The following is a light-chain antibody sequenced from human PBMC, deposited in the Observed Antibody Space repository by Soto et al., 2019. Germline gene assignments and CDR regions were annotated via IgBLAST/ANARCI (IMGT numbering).Light chain of an antibody. CDR1: SSDVGGYNY. J-gene: IGLJ1*01. V-gene: IGLV2-14*03. Sequence: QSVLTQPASVSGSPGQSITISCTGTSSDVGGYNYVSWYQRHPGKAPKLMIFDVSNRPSGVSNRFSGSKSGNTASLTISGLRAEDEADYYCSSYTASSTYVFGTGTKVTVL. CDR2: DVS. CDR3: SSYTASSTYV.